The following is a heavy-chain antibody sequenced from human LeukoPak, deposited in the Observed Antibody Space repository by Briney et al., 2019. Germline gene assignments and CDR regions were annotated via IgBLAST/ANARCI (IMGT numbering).Heavy chain of an antibody. Sequence: ASVKVSCKAPGGTFSSYAISWVRQAPGQGLEWMGRIIPILGIANYAQKFQGRVTITADKSTSTAYMELSSLRSEDTAVYYCARDPLDYYDSSGYPYYFDYWGQGTLVTVSS. CDR1: GGTFSSYA. J-gene: IGHJ4*02. CDR2: IIPILGIA. V-gene: IGHV1-69*04. CDR3: ARDPLDYYDSSGYPYYFDY. D-gene: IGHD3-22*01.